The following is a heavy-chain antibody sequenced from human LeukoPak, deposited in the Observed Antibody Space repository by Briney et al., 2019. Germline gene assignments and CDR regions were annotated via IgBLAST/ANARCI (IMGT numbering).Heavy chain of an antibody. CDR1: GFSFSSYG. D-gene: IGHD5-12*01. CDR2: IWYDGTNK. J-gene: IGHJ4*02. Sequence: GGSLRLSCAASGFSFSSYGMHWVRQAPGKGLEWVAVIWYDGTNKNYADSMKGRFTISRDNSKNMLYLQMNSLRVEDTALYYCASHGGLWGQGTLVTVSS. V-gene: IGHV3-33*01. CDR3: ASHGGL.